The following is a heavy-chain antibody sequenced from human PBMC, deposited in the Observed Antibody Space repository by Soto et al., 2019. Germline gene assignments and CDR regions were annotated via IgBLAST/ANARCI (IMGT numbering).Heavy chain of an antibody. V-gene: IGHV5-51*01. CDR3: ARHAYDFWSGHPNPRYYYGMDV. CDR2: IYPGDSNT. Sequence: PGESLKISCKGSGYSFTSYWIGWVRQMPGKSLEWMGIIYPGDSNTRYSPSLQGQVTISVDKSISTAYLQWSSLKATDTAMYYCARHAYDFWSGHPNPRYYYGMDVWGQGTTVTVSS. J-gene: IGHJ6*02. D-gene: IGHD3-3*01. CDR1: GYSFTSYW.